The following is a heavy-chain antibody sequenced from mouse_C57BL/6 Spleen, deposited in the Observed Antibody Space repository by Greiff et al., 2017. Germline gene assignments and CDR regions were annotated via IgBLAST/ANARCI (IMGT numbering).Heavy chain of an antibody. Sequence: QVQLKQPGAELVMPGASVKLSCKASGYTFTSYWMHWVKQRPGQGLEWIGEIDPSDSYTNYNQKFKGKSTLTVDKSSSTAYMQLSSLTSEDSAVYYCARSGPDAMDYWGQGTSVTVSS. CDR3: ARSGPDAMDY. CDR1: GYTFTSYW. CDR2: IDPSDSYT. V-gene: IGHV1-69*01. D-gene: IGHD3-2*02. J-gene: IGHJ4*01.